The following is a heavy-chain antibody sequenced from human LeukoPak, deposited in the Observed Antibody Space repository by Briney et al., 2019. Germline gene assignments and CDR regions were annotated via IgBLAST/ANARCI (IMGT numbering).Heavy chain of an antibody. V-gene: IGHV3-30*02. CDR3: RVAVAGDY. Sequence: GGSLRLSCAASGFTFSSYGMHWVRQAPGKGLEWVAFIRYDGSNKYYADSVKGRFTISRDNSKNTLYLQMNSLKTEDTAVYYCRVAVAGDYWGQGTLVTVSS. J-gene: IGHJ4*02. CDR1: GFTFSSYG. D-gene: IGHD6-19*01. CDR2: IRYDGSNK.